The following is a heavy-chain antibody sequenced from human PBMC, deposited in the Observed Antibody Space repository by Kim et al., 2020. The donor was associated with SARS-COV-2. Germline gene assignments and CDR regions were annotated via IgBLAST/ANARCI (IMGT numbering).Heavy chain of an antibody. CDR1: GYSFTSYY. D-gene: IGHD3-10*01. CDR3: SRGFHGSVDY. V-gene: IGHV1-46*03. J-gene: IGHJ4*02. CDR2: INPSDGST. Sequence: ASVKVSCKASGYSFTSYYMHWVRQAPGQGLEWMAIINPSDGSTNYAQKFQGRVTMTRDTSMSTVYMEVSSLSSEDTAVYYCSRGFHGSVDYWGQGTLVTVSS.